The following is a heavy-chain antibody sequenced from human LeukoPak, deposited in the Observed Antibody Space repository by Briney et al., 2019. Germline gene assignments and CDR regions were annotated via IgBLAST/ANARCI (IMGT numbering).Heavy chain of an antibody. CDR2: ISTSSSYI. Sequence: GGSLRLSCAASGFTFSSYSMNWVRQAPGKGLELVSSISTSSSYIYYADSCKGRAAISRDNAKNSLYLQMNSLRAEDTAVYYCAELGITMIGGVWGKGTTVTISS. CDR1: GFTFSSYS. V-gene: IGHV3-21*01. J-gene: IGHJ6*04. CDR3: AELGITMIGGV. D-gene: IGHD3-10*02.